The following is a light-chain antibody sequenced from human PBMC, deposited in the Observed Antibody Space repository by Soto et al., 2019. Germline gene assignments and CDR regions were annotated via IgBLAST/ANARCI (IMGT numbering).Light chain of an antibody. CDR1: SSDIGTYNY. V-gene: IGLV2-14*01. CDR2: HVS. Sequence: QSVLTQPASVSGSPGQSITISCIGTSSDIGTYNYVAWYQQHPAKVPKLIIYHVSYRPSGVSNRFSGSNSGNTASLTISGLQAEDEADYYCSSYTTAGTYVFGTGTKVTVL. CDR3: SSYTTAGTYV. J-gene: IGLJ1*01.